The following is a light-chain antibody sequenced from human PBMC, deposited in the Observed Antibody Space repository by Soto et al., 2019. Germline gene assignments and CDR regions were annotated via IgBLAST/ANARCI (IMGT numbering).Light chain of an antibody. CDR2: GNS. V-gene: IGLV1-40*01. CDR3: QFYDSSLSGPVV. CDR1: SSNIGAGYD. J-gene: IGLJ2*01. Sequence: QSVLTQPPSVSGAPGQRVNISCTGSSSNIGAGYDVHWYQQLPGTAPKLLIYGNSNRPSGVPDRFSGSKSGTSASLAITGLQAEDEADYYCQFYDSSLSGPVVFGGGTKLTVL.